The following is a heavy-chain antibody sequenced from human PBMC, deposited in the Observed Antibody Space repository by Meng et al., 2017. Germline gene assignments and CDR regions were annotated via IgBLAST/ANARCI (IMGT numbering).Heavy chain of an antibody. V-gene: IGHV4-34*01. Sequence: VPVQPLGAGLLKPSGPLSLTCAVYGGSFSGYYWSWIRQPPGKGLEWIGEINHSGSTNYNPSLKSRVTISVDTSKNQFSLKLSSVSAADTAVYYCARGRLRAYGSGSPEDYWGQGTLVTVSS. J-gene: IGHJ4*02. CDR1: GGSFSGYY. CDR3: ARGRLRAYGSGSPEDY. CDR2: INHSGST. D-gene: IGHD3-10*01.